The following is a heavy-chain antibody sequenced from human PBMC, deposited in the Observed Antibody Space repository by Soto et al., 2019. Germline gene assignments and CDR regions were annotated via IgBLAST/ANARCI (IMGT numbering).Heavy chain of an antibody. CDR3: ARQAVPSTMDYYYYGMDV. V-gene: IGHV4-39*01. CDR1: GGSISSSSYY. CDR2: IYYSGST. D-gene: IGHD5-12*01. J-gene: IGHJ6*02. Sequence: SETLSLTCTVSGGSISSSSYYWGWIRQPPGKGLEWIGSIYYSGSTYYNPSLKSRVTISVDTSKNQFSLKLSSVTAADTAVYYCARQAVPSTMDYYYYGMDVWGQGTTVT.